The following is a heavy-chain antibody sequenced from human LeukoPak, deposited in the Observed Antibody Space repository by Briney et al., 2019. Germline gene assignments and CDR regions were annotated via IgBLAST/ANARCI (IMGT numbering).Heavy chain of an antibody. CDR2: INPNSGVT. CDR3: ATRLEFGDHVLDV. Sequence: GASVKVSCKASGYTFTGSYIHWVRQAPGQGLESMGWINPNSGVTNYAQRFQGRVTMTRDTSVSTVYMELTGLTSADGAIFYCATRLEFGDHVLDVWGQGTTVTVSS. D-gene: IGHD3-16*01. V-gene: IGHV1-2*02. CDR1: GYTFTGSY. J-gene: IGHJ6*02.